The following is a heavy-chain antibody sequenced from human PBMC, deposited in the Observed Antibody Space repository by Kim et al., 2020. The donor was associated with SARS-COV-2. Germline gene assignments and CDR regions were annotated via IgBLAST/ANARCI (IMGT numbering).Heavy chain of an antibody. CDR3: ARQHYGYSYGPSHFDY. CDR1: GGSISSSSYY. CDR2: IYYSGST. Sequence: SETLSLTCTVSGGSISSSSYYWGWIRQPPGKGLEWIGSIYYSGSTYYNPSLKSRVTISVDTSKNQFSLKLSSVTAADTAVYYCARQHYGYSYGPSHFDYWGQGTLVTVSS. D-gene: IGHD5-18*01. V-gene: IGHV4-39*01. J-gene: IGHJ4*02.